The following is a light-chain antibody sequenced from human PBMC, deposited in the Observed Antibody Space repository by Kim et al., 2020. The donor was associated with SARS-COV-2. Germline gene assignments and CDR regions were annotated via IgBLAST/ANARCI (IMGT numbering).Light chain of an antibody. CDR3: QSADTTGTSVL. CDR2: QDT. V-gene: IGLV3-25*03. J-gene: IGLJ2*01. Sequence: PGQTARITCSGDALSKQFAYWYQLRPGQAPVLEIYQDTERPSGIPERFSGSTSGTTVTLTISGVQAEDEADYYCQSADTTGTSVLFGGGTKVTVL. CDR1: ALSKQF.